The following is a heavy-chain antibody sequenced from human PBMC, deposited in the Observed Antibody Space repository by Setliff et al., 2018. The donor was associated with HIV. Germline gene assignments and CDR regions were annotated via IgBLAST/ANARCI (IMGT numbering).Heavy chain of an antibody. V-gene: IGHV4-59*01. CDR2: IYYSGST. D-gene: IGHD3-3*01. Sequence: PSETLSLPCTVSGGSISSYYWSWIRQPPGKGLEWIGYIYYSGSTNYNPSLKSRVTISVDTSKNQFSLKLNSVTAADTAVYYCARSPPTTFWSGYTYYYYMDVWGKGTTVTVSS. CDR1: GGSISSYY. J-gene: IGHJ6*03. CDR3: ARSPPTTFWSGYTYYYYMDV.